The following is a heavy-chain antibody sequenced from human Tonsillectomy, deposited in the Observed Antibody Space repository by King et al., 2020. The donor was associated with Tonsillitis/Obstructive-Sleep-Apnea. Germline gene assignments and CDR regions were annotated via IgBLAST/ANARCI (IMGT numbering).Heavy chain of an antibody. D-gene: IGHD6-6*01. J-gene: IGHJ4*02. CDR1: GGSISSTSYY. CDR2: IYYSGNT. Sequence: QLQESGPGLVKPSETLSLTCTVSGGSISSTSYYWGWIRQPPGKRLEYIGTIYYSGNTYHNPSLKSRVTISVDTSKNQFSLKLSSVTAADTAVYYCARHVGSSSEYNYFDYWGQGTLVTVSS. CDR3: ARHVGSSSEYNYFDY. V-gene: IGHV4-39*01.